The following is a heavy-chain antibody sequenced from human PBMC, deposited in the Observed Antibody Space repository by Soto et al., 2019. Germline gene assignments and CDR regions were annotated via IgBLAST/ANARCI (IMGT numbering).Heavy chain of an antibody. V-gene: IGHV4-31*03. CDR3: ARVSISGSRANWFDP. CDR2: IYYSGST. CDR1: GGSISSGGYY. Sequence: TLSLTCTVSGGSISSGGYYWSWIRQHPGKGLEWIGYIYYSGSTYYNPSLKSRVTISVDTSKNQFSLKLSSVTAADTAVYYCARVSISGSRANWFDPWGQGTLVTVSS. D-gene: IGHD3-10*01. J-gene: IGHJ5*02.